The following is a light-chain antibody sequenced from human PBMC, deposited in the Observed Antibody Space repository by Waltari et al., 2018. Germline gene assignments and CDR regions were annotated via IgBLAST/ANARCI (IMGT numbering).Light chain of an antibody. Sequence: QPVLTQPHSVSAAPGQKVTISCPGSSSNLGNNSVSWYQQLPGTAPKLLIYDNNKRPSGIPDRFPGSKSGTSATLGITGLQTGDEADYYCGTWDSSLSAWVFGGGTKLTVL. V-gene: IGLV1-51*01. CDR2: DNN. CDR1: SSNLGNNS. J-gene: IGLJ3*02. CDR3: GTWDSSLSAWV.